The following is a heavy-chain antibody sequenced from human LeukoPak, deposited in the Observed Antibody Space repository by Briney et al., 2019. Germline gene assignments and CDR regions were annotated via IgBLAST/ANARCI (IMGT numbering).Heavy chain of an antibody. CDR2: ISWDGGST. CDR3: ARDIIDSSSWYDY. D-gene: IGHD6-13*01. J-gene: IGHJ4*02. Sequence: PGGSLRLSCAASGFTFDDYAMHWVRQAPGKGLEWVSLISWDGGSTYYADSVKGRFTISRDNSKNSLYLQMNSLRAEDTALYYCARDIIDSSSWYDYWGQGTLVTVSS. CDR1: GFTFDDYA. V-gene: IGHV3-43D*03.